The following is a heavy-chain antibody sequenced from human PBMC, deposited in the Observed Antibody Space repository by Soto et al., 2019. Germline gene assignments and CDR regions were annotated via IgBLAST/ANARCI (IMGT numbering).Heavy chain of an antibody. CDR3: ATSDNGSYTGRRYFDY. CDR1: GFTFSSSW. J-gene: IGHJ4*02. V-gene: IGHV3-7*03. CDR2: IKCDGSEK. Sequence: GGSLRLSCAASGFTFSSSWMHWVCQAPEKGQEWVADIKCDGSEKYYVDSVKGRLTISRDNAKNSLYLQVNSLRAEDMTVYYCATSDNGSYTGRRYFDYWGQGTLVTVSS. D-gene: IGHD1-26*01.